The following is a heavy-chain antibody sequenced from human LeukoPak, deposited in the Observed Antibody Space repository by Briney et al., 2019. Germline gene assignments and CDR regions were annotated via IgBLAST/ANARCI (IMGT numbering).Heavy chain of an antibody. V-gene: IGHV1-18*01. J-gene: IGHJ3*02. CDR3: AREIDSVGVGATSAAFDI. CDR1: GYTFTSYG. Sequence: GASVKVSCKASGYTFTSYGISWVRQAPGQGLEWMGWISAYNGNTNYAQKLQGRVTMTRDTSTSTVYMELSSLRSEDTAVYYCAREIDSVGVGATSAAFDIWGQGTMVTVSS. CDR2: ISAYNGNT. D-gene: IGHD2-15*01.